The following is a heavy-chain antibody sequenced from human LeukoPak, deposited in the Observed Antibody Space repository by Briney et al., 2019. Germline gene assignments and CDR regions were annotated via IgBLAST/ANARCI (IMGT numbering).Heavy chain of an antibody. V-gene: IGHV1-24*01. CDR3: ATADYRPGGWFDP. Sequence: ASVKVPCKVSGYTLTELSMHWVRQAPGKGLEWMGGFAPEDGETIYAQRFQGRVTMTEDTSTDTAYMELSSLRSEDTAVYYCATADYRPGGWFDPWGQGTLVTVSS. D-gene: IGHD4/OR15-4a*01. CDR1: GYTLTELS. J-gene: IGHJ5*02. CDR2: FAPEDGET.